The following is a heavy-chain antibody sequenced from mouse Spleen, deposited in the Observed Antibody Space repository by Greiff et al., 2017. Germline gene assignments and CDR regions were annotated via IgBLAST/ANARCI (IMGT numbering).Heavy chain of an antibody. CDR1: GFSLTSYY. Sequence: VKLVESGPGLVEPSQSLSITCTVSGFSLTSYYLDWVRQPPGKGLEWLGEIWGGGSTNYNSALMSRLSINKDNSKSQVFLQMNSQQTDDTAMYYCAKHYYCASSYDYAMDYWGQGTSVTVSS. CDR3: AKHYYCASSYDYAMDY. J-gene: IGHJ4*01. V-gene: IGHV2-9*01. CDR2: IWGGGST. D-gene: IGHD1-1*01.